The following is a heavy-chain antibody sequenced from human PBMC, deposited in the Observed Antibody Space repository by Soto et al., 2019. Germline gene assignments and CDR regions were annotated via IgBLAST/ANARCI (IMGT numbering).Heavy chain of an antibody. CDR3: ARGIYSKVGATIWFDP. D-gene: IGHD1-26*01. CDR2: IYTSGST. V-gene: IGHV4-4*07. CDR1: GGSINSYY. Sequence: KTSETLSLTCTVSGGSINSYYWSWIRQPAGKGLEWIGRIYTSGSTNYNPSLKSRVTMSVDTSKNRFSLKLSSVTAADTAVYYCARGIYSKVGATIWFDPWGQGTMVTVYS. J-gene: IGHJ5*02.